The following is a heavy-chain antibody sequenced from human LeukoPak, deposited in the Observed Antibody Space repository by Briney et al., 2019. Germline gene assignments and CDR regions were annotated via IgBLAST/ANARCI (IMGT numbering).Heavy chain of an antibody. CDR2: ISAYNGNT. CDR3: ARPGYCSSTSCYFDY. J-gene: IGHJ4*02. CDR1: GYTFTSYG. Sequence: ASVKVSCKASGYTFTSYGISWVRQAPGQGLEWMGWISAYNGNTNYAQKLQGRVTMTTDTSTSTAYMELRSPRSDDTAVYYCARPGYCSSTSCYFDYWGQGTLVTVSS. V-gene: IGHV1-18*01. D-gene: IGHD2-2*01.